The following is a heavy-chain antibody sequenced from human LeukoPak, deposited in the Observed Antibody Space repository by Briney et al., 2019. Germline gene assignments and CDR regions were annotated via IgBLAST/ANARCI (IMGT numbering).Heavy chain of an antibody. Sequence: PGGSLRLSCAASGFTFSSYAMSWVRQAPGKGLEWVSAISGSGGSTYYADSVKGRFTISRDNSKNTLCLQMNSLRAEDTAVYYCARVEVLRYFRALDYWGQGTLVTVSS. CDR1: GFTFSSYA. D-gene: IGHD3-9*01. V-gene: IGHV3-23*01. CDR2: ISGSGGST. J-gene: IGHJ4*02. CDR3: ARVEVLRYFRALDY.